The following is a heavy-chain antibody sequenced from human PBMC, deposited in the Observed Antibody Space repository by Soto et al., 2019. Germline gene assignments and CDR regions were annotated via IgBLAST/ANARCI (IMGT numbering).Heavy chain of an antibody. CDR3: ARIPFPARGWGPWINIYYSS. CDR2: IHDMGSY. V-gene: IGHV4-59*12. J-gene: IGHJ4*02. D-gene: IGHD3-10*01. CDR1: GGSISGSA. Sequence: SETLSLTCTISGGSISGSAWSWIRQPPGKGLEWIEFIHDMGSYHSKSSLRSRLYMSFGPSSNQFSLNLSSVTAADTATYFCARIPFPARGWGPWINIYYSSWGRGAPVAVSS.